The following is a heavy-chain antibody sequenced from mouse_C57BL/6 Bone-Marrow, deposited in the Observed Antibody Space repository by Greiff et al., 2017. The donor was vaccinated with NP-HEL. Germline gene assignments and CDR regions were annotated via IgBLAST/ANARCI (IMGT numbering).Heavy chain of an antibody. V-gene: IGHV2-2*01. CDR1: GFSLTSYG. CDR3: ARNDYYGGY. CDR2: IWSGGST. D-gene: IGHD1-1*01. J-gene: IGHJ3*02. Sequence: QVQLKESGPGLVQPSQSLSITCTVSGFSLTSYGVHWVRQSPGKGLEWLGVIWSGGSTDYNAAFISRLSISKDNSTSQVFFKMNSLQADDTAIYYCARNDYYGGYWGQGTLVTVSA.